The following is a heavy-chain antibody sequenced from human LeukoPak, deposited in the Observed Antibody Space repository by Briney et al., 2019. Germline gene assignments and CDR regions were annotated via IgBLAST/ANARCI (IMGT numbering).Heavy chain of an antibody. V-gene: IGHV1-2*06. CDR2: INPYSGDT. J-gene: IGHJ4*02. CDR3: PEEQGSLTTSMYIDY. CDR1: GYTFTGYH. D-gene: IGHD1/OR15-1a*01. Sequence: ASVKVSCKASGYTFTGYHIHWVRQAPGQGLEWMGRINPYSGDTNFAQKFQGRVTMTRDTSITTAYMDLSSLTPDEKAVYFCPEEQGSLTTSMYIDYWGQGTQVTVSS.